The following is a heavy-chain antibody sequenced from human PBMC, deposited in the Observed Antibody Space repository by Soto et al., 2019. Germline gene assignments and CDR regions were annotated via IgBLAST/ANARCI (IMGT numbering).Heavy chain of an antibody. J-gene: IGHJ5*02. CDR1: GGSFSGYY. V-gene: IGHV4-34*01. D-gene: IGHD6-6*01. CDR2: INHSGIT. CDR3: ARGRRQLASSRFDP. Sequence: PSEILSLTCAVYGGSFSGYYWRWIRQTPGKGLEWIGEINHSGITNYNPSRKSRVTISVDTSKNQFSLKLSSVTAEDTAVYYCARGRRQLASSRFDPWGQGTLVTVSS.